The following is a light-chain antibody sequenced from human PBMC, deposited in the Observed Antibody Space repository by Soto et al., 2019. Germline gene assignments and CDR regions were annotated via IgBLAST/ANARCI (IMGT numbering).Light chain of an antibody. CDR1: QSITTW. CDR2: DVS. V-gene: IGKV1-5*01. J-gene: IGKJ4*01. CDR3: QKYNSAPFT. Sequence: DIQMTQSPSTVSAYVGDSVTITCRASQSITTWLAWYQQRPGKAPKLLIYDVSSLQSGVPSRFSGSVSGTEGTITISSLKTDDGATYYCQKYNSAPFTFGGGTKVDIK.